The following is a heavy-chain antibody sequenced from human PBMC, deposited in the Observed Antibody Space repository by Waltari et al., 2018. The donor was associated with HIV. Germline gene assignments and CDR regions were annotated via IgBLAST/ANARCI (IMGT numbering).Heavy chain of an antibody. CDR3: AREGKWELQLGDRITDYYYYGMDV. V-gene: IGHV4-39*07. J-gene: IGHJ6*02. CDR2: MSYSGQT. D-gene: IGHD1-26*01. CDR1: GGLIGRSHYC. Sequence: QLQLQESGPGLVKPSETLSLTCTVSGGLIGRSHYCWGWIRQPPGKGLEWIGSMSYSGQTADHPSLKGRVTISLDPSKNQFSVGLSSVTAADTAVYYCAREGKWELQLGDRITDYYYYGMDVWGQGTTVTVAS.